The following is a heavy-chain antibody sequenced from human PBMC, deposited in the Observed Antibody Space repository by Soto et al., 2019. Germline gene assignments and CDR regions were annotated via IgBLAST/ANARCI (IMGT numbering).Heavy chain of an antibody. CDR1: RHRLTSDW. D-gene: IGHD3-10*01. CDR3: VRQPFTLWARGVNDASDI. Sequence: LGGTLKISWAESRHRLTSDWIGWVGEAPGKGLGRRGNINHGDSDTRYSPSFEGQVIISADRSINTAYLQWSSLKASDTAMYYCVRQPFTLWARGVNDASDIWGQGTMVTVSS. J-gene: IGHJ3*02. V-gene: IGHV5-51*01. CDR2: INHGDSDT.